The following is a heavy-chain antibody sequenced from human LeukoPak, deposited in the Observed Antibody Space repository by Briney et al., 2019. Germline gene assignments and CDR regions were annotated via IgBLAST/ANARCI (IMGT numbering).Heavy chain of an antibody. D-gene: IGHD3-22*01. CDR2: INHSGST. J-gene: IGHJ4*02. CDR3: ARSGGLWLLTYYFDY. Sequence: PSETLSLTCAVYGGSFSGYYWSWIRQPPGKGLEWIGEINHSGSTNYNPSLKSRVTISVDTSKNQFSLKLSSVTAADTAVYYCARSGGLWLLTYYFDYWGQGTLVTVSS. CDR1: GGSFSGYY. V-gene: IGHV4-34*01.